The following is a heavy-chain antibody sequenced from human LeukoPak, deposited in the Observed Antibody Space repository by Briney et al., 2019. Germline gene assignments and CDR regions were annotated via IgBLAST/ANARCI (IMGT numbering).Heavy chain of an antibody. CDR3: ARWLGYCSSSSCYQPFDY. CDR2: INPGDSDT. CDR1: GYSFISYW. Sequence: GESLKISCKGSGYSFISYWIGWVRQMPGKGPEWMGIINPGDSDTRYSPSFQGQVTISADKSISTAYLQWSSLKASDTGTYYCARWLGYCSSSSCYQPFDYWGQGTLVTVSS. J-gene: IGHJ4*02. V-gene: IGHV5-51*01. D-gene: IGHD2-2*01.